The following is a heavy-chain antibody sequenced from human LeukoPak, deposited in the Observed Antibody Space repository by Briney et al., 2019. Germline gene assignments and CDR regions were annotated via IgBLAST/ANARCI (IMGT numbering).Heavy chain of an antibody. V-gene: IGHV4-39*07. D-gene: IGHD1-26*01. J-gene: IGHJ4*02. CDR1: GASFSNDYH. Sequence: PSETLSLTCTVSGASFSNDYHWGWMRPSPGKGLEWIGTMGYGGRTYFSPSLKSRVSLSIDMSRTYFSLILKSVSAADTAVYYCARTKGRAVGQTAFQYWGQGTLVTVSA. CDR3: ARTKGRAVGQTAFQY. CDR2: MGYGGRT.